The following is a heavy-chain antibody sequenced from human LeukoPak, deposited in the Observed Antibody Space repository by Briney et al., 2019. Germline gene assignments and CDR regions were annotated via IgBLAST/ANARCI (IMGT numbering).Heavy chain of an antibody. D-gene: IGHD3-10*01. V-gene: IGHV1-8*01. Sequence: EASVKVSCKASGYTFTTYDINWVRQATGQGLEWMGWMNPNSGNTGYAQKFQGRVTMTRNTSISTAYMELSSLRSEDTAVYYCARGQAPYYYGSGAFDIWGQGTMVTVSS. CDR2: MNPNSGNT. CDR1: GYTFTTYD. J-gene: IGHJ3*02. CDR3: ARGQAPYYYGSGAFDI.